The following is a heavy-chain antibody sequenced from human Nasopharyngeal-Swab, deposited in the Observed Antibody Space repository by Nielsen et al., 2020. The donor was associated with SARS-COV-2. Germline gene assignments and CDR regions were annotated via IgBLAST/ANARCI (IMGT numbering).Heavy chain of an antibody. J-gene: IGHJ6*02. V-gene: IGHV6-1*01. CDR1: GDSVSSNSAA. CDR3: ARDRGYSYGYSYYYYGMDV. CDR2: TYYRSKWYN. D-gene: IGHD5-18*01. Sequence: SETLSLTCAISGDSVSSNSAAWNWIRQSPSRGLEWLGRTYYRSKWYNDYAVSVKSRITINPDTSKNQFSLQLNSVTPEDTAVYYCARDRGYSYGYSYYYYGMDVWGQGTTVTVSS.